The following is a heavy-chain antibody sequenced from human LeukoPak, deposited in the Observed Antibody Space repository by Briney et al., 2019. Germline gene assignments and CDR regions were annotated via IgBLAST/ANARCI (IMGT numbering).Heavy chain of an antibody. D-gene: IGHD6-13*01. Sequence: ASVKVSCKASGYTFTSHDINWVRQATGQGLEWMGWMNPNSGNTGYAQKFQGRVTITRNTSISTAYMELSSLRSEDTAVYYCARRGYSSSWYRYYYYYMDVWGKGTTVTVSS. CDR3: ARRGYSSSWYRYYYYYMDV. J-gene: IGHJ6*03. V-gene: IGHV1-8*03. CDR2: MNPNSGNT. CDR1: GYTFTSHD.